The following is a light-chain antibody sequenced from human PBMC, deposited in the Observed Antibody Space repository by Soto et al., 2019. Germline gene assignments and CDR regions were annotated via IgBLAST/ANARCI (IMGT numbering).Light chain of an antibody. V-gene: IGKV3-20*01. CDR2: ATS. Sequence: EIVLTQSPGTLSLSPGERATLSCRASQSFSSSYLAWYQQKPGQAPRLLIYATSSRATGIPDRFSGSGSQTDFTLTISRLEPEDFAVYYCQQYGTSPRTFGQGIKVDSK. CDR1: QSFSSSY. J-gene: IGKJ1*01. CDR3: QQYGTSPRT.